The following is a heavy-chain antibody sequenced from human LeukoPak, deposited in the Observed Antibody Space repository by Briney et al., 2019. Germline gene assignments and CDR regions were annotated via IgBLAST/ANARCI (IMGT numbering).Heavy chain of an antibody. J-gene: IGHJ4*02. D-gene: IGHD6-13*01. CDR2: ISGSGGST. CDR1: GFTFSSYA. Sequence: PGGSLRLPCAASGFTFSSYAMSWVRQASGKGLEWVSAISGSGGSTYYADSVKGRFTISRDNSKNTLYLQMNSLRAEDTAVYYCARDIAAGTRWVFDYWGQGTLVTVSS. CDR3: ARDIAAGTRWVFDY. V-gene: IGHV3-23*01.